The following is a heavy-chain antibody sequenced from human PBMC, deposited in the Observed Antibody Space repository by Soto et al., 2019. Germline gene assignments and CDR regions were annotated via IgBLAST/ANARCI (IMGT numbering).Heavy chain of an antibody. D-gene: IGHD6-13*01. V-gene: IGHV3-7*05. CDR1: GFTLSSYW. CDR3: AREYGSSYSPRCYGRDV. J-gene: IGHJ6*02. Sequence: EVQLVESGGGLVQPGGSLRLSCAASGFTLSSYWMSWVRQAPGKGLEWVANIKQDGSEKYYVDSVKGRFTISRDTAKSSLYLQWNSLRAEDTTVYYCAREYGSSYSPRCYGRDVWGQGTTVTVSS. CDR2: IKQDGSEK.